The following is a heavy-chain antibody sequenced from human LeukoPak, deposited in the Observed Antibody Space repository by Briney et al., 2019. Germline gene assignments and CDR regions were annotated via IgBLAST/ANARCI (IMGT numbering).Heavy chain of an antibody. CDR1: GFTFSSYA. V-gene: IGHV3-23*01. D-gene: IGHD3-22*01. CDR3: AKEVYYDSSGYYHDAFDI. J-gene: IGHJ3*02. Sequence: PGGSLRLSCAASGFTFSSYAVSWVRQAPGKGLEWVSAISGSGGSTYYADSVKGRFTISRDNSKNTLYLQMNSLRAEDTAVYYCAKEVYYDSSGYYHDAFDIWGQGTMVTVSS. CDR2: ISGSGGST.